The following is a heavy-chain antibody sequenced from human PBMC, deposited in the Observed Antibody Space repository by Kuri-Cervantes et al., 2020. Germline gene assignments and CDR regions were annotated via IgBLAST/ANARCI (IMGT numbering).Heavy chain of an antibody. CDR2: ISGSGGST. J-gene: IGHJ4*02. V-gene: IGHV3-23*01. D-gene: IGHD4-17*01. CDR3: AKASEYDYGDYAPDY. Sequence: GESLKISCAASGFTFSSYAMSWVRQAPGKGLEWVSAISGSGGSTYYADSVKGRFTISRGNSKNTLYLQMNSLRAEDTAVYYCAKASEYDYGDYAPDYWGQGTLVTVSS. CDR1: GFTFSSYA.